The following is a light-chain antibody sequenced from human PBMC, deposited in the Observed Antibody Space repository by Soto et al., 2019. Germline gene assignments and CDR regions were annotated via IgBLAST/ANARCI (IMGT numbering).Light chain of an antibody. CDR3: SSYATSTTVL. Sequence: QLVLTQPASVSGSPGQSITISCTGTSSDVGGYNYVSWYQQHPGRAPQLMIYDVSNRPSGVSNRFSGSRSGNTASLTISGLQAEDEADYYCSSYATSTTVLFGGGTQLTVL. J-gene: IGLJ2*01. CDR2: DVS. CDR1: SSDVGGYNY. V-gene: IGLV2-14*03.